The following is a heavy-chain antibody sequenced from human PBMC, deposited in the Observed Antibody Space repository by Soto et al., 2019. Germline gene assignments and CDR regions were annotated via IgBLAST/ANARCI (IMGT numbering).Heavy chain of an antibody. V-gene: IGHV4-59*08. D-gene: IGHD2-15*01. J-gene: IGHJ5*02. CDR1: GGSISSYY. CDR2: IYYSGST. CDR3: ARRLGYRSGGSCLHNWFDP. Sequence: SETLSLTCTVSGGSISSYYWSWIRQPPGKGLEWIGYIYYSGSTNYNPSLKSRVTISVDTSKNHFSLKLSSVTAADTAVYYCARRLGYRSGGSCLHNWFDPWGQGTLVTVSS.